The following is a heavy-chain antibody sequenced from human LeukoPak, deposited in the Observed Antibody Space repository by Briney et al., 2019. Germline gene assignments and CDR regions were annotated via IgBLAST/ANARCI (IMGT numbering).Heavy chain of an antibody. CDR1: GGSFSGYY. V-gene: IGHV4-34*01. D-gene: IGHD6-13*01. Sequence: PSETLSLTCAVYGGSFSGYYWGWIRQPPGKGLEWIGEINHSGSTNYNPSLKSRVTISVDTSKNQFSLKLSSVTAADTAVYYCARYVHSSSWPTFDYWGQGTLVTVSS. CDR3: ARYVHSSSWPTFDY. CDR2: INHSGST. J-gene: IGHJ4*02.